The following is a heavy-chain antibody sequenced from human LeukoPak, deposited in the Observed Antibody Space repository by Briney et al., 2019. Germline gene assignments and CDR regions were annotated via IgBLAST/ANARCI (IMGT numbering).Heavy chain of an antibody. CDR1: GGSISSYY. CDR2: IDYSGST. V-gene: IGHV4-59*01. Sequence: SETLSLTCTVSGGSISSYYWSWIRQPPGKGLEWIGYIDYSGSTNYNPSLKSRVTISVDTSKNQFSLKLSSVTAADTAVYYCARDWGAPTTPYYYYYMDVWAKGPRSPSP. CDR3: ARDWGAPTTPYYYYYMDV. J-gene: IGHJ6*03. D-gene: IGHD1-26*01.